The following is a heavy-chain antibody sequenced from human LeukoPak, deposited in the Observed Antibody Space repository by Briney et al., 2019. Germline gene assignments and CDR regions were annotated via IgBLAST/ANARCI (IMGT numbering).Heavy chain of an antibody. J-gene: IGHJ4*02. CDR2: IYYSGST. D-gene: IGHD5-24*01. V-gene: IGHV4-39*07. Sequence: SETLSLTCTVSGGSISSSSYYWGWIRQPPGKGLEWIGSIYYSGSTYYNPSLKSRVTISVDTSKNQFSLKLSSVTAADTAVYYCARADGYNYFDYWGQGTPVTVSS. CDR1: GGSISSSSYY. CDR3: ARADGYNYFDY.